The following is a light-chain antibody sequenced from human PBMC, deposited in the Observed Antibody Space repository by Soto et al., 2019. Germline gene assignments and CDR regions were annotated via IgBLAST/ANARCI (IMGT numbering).Light chain of an antibody. J-gene: IGLJ2*01. CDR3: SSYAGSNDLVV. CDR1: SSDVGGYNY. Sequence: QSALTQPPSASGSPGQSVTISCTGTSSDVGGYNYVSWYQQHPGKAPKLMIYEVSKRPSGVPDRFSGSKSGNTASLTVSGXXXXDEADYYCSSYAGSNDLVVFGGGTQLTVL. V-gene: IGLV2-8*01. CDR2: EVS.